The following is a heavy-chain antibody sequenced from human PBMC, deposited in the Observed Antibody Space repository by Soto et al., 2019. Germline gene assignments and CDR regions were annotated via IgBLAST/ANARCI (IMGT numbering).Heavy chain of an antibody. V-gene: IGHV4-34*01. CDR3: ARLYGGYYGSGSYYKPRGWFDH. Sequence: SETLSLTCAVYGGSFSGYYWSWIRQPPGKGLEWVGEINHSGSTNYNPSLKSRVTISVDTSKNQFSLKLSSVTAADTAVYYCARLYGGYYGSGSYYKPRGWFDHWGQGTLATVSS. J-gene: IGHJ5*02. CDR1: GGSFSGYY. CDR2: INHSGST. D-gene: IGHD3-10*01.